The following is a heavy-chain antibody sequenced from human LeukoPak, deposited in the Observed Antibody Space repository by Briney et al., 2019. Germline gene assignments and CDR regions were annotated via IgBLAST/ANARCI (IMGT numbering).Heavy chain of an antibody. CDR2: IYSGGST. J-gene: IGHJ5*02. Sequence: PGGSLRLSCAASGFTFSSYAMSWVRQAPGKGLEWVSVIYSGGSTYYADSVKGRFTISRDNSKNTLYLQMNSLRAEDTAVYYCARGAVAGIDPWGQGTLVTVSS. CDR1: GFTFSSYA. V-gene: IGHV3-66*01. D-gene: IGHD6-19*01. CDR3: ARGAVAGIDP.